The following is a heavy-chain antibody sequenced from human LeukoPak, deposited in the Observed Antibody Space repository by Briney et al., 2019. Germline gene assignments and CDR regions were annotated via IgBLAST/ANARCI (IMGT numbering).Heavy chain of an antibody. D-gene: IGHD6-19*01. V-gene: IGHV1-18*04. CDR3: ARGPGIAVAGVFDY. CDR1: GYTFTSYG. CDR2: ISGYNGHT. Sequence: GASVKVSCKASGYTFTSYGINWERQAPGQGLEWMGWISGYNGHTNYVQKMQGRVAMTTDTSTNTAYMELRSLRSDDTAVYYCARGPGIAVAGVFDYWGQGSLVTVSS. J-gene: IGHJ4*02.